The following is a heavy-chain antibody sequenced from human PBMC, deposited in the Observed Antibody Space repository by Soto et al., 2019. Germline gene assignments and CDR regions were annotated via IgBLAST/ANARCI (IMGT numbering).Heavy chain of an antibody. D-gene: IGHD2-2*01. V-gene: IGHV3-11*01. CDR1: GFTFSDYY. CDR3: AREGTVVPADINPYYFDY. CDR2: ISSSGSTI. J-gene: IGHJ4*02. Sequence: QVQLVESGGGLVKPGGSLRLSCAASGFTFSDYYMSWIRQAPGKGLEWVSYISSSGSTIYYADSVKGRFTNSRDNAKNSLYLQMNSLRAEDPAVYYCAREGTVVPADINPYYFDYWGQGTLVTVSS.